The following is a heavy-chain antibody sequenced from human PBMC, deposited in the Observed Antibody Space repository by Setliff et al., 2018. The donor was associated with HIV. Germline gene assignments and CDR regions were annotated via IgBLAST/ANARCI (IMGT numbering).Heavy chain of an antibody. D-gene: IGHD5-12*01. J-gene: IGHJ4*02. CDR3: ATLKMATIYRDFDY. CDR2: IYYSGST. V-gene: IGHV4-59*12. CDR1: GGSISSFY. Sequence: SETLSLTCTVSGGSISSFYWSWIRQPPGKGLEWIGYIYYSGSTSYNPSLKSRVSISVDTSKNQFSLKLSSVTAADTAVYYCATLKMATIYRDFDYWGQGTLVTVSS.